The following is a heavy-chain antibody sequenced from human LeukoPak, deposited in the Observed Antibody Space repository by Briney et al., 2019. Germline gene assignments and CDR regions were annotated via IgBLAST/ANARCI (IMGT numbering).Heavy chain of an antibody. CDR2: IYPGDLDT. CDR3: ARQDGSGTYDAFDI. J-gene: IGHJ3*02. V-gene: IGHV5-51*01. CDR1: GYLFTSYR. Sequence: GESLKISCKDTGYLFTSYRIAWVRQKPGKGLEWMGIIYPGDLDTRYNPSFQGQVTISADTSINTAYLQWDSLKASDTAMYYCARQDGSGTYDAFDIWGQGTMVTVPS. D-gene: IGHD3-10*01.